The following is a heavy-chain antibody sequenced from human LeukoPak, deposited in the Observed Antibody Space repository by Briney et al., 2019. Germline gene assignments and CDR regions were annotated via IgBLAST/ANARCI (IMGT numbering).Heavy chain of an antibody. Sequence: GGSLRLSCAASGFTFSNFGMHWVRQAPRKGLGLVSRITSDGSTTNYADSVNGRFTISRDNAKNTLYLQMNSLRAEDTAVYFCTRGRYTSSWLDYWGQGTLVTVSS. CDR3: TRGRYTSSWLDY. J-gene: IGHJ4*02. V-gene: IGHV3-74*01. CDR2: ITSDGSTT. CDR1: GFTFSNFG. D-gene: IGHD6-13*01.